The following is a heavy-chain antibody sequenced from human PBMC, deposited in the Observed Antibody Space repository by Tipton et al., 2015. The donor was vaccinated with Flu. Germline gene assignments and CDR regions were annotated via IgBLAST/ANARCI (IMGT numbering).Heavy chain of an antibody. CDR2: IYYSGSA. Sequence: TLSLTCTVSGGSIRSNSHYWGWIRQPPGKGLEWIGSIYYSGSAYYNPSLKSRVTMSIDTSKNQFSLKVTSVTAADTAVYYCTRGTIYYDSRGFEYYRFGPWGQGSLVSVSS. CDR3: TRGTIYYDSRGFEYYRFGP. D-gene: IGHD3-22*01. CDR1: GGSIRSNSHY. J-gene: IGHJ5*02. V-gene: IGHV4-39*07.